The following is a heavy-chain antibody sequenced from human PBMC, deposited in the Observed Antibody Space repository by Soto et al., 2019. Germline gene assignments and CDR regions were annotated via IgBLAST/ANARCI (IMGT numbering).Heavy chain of an antibody. V-gene: IGHV4-39*01. Sequence: PSETLSLTCTVSGGSISSSSYYWGWIRQPPGKGLEWIGSIYYSGSTYYNPSLKSRVTISVDTSKNQFSLKLSSVTAADTAVYYCARHPDSYHYGSGSYQFDPWGQGTLVTVSS. D-gene: IGHD3-10*01. J-gene: IGHJ5*02. CDR2: IYYSGST. CDR3: ARHPDSYHYGSGSYQFDP. CDR1: GGSISSSSYY.